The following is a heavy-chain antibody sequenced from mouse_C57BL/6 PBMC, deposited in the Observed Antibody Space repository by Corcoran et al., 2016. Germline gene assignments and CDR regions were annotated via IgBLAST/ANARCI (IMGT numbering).Heavy chain of an antibody. CDR3: ARCITTVVAPYAMDY. J-gene: IGHJ4*01. Sequence: QVQLQQSGAELVKPGASVKISCKASGYAFSSYWMNWVKQRPGKGLEWIGQIYPGDGDTNYNGKFKGKATLTADKSSSTAYMQLSSLTSEDSAVYFCARCITTVVAPYAMDYWGQGTSVTVSS. CDR2: IYPGDGDT. D-gene: IGHD1-1*01. CDR1: GYAFSSYW. V-gene: IGHV1-80*01.